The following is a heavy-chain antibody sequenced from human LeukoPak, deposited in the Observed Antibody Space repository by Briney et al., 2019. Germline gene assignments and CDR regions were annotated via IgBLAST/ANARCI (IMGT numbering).Heavy chain of an antibody. V-gene: IGHV1-18*01. D-gene: IGHD1-26*01. CDR3: ARDLYSGSYGPPFDY. CDR1: GYTFTTYG. J-gene: IGHJ4*02. CDR2: ISAYNGNT. Sequence: ASVKVSCKASGYTFTTYGISWVRQAPGQGLEWMGWISAYNGNTNYAQKFQGRVTMTTDTSTSTINMELRSLRSDDTAVYYCARDLYSGSYGPPFDYWGQGTLVTVSS.